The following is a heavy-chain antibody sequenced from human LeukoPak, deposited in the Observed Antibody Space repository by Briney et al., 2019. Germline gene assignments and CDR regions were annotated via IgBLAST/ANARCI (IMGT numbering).Heavy chain of an antibody. CDR1: GFTFSSYS. CDR3: ARGSVGATDYYYYMDV. J-gene: IGHJ6*03. CDR2: ISSSSSTI. Sequence: GGSLRLSCAASGFTFSSYSMNWVRQAPGKGLEWVSYISSSSSTIYYADSVKGRFTISRDNAKNSLYLQMNSLRAEDTAVYYCARGSVGATDYYYYMDVWGKGTTVTVSS. V-gene: IGHV3-48*01. D-gene: IGHD1-26*01.